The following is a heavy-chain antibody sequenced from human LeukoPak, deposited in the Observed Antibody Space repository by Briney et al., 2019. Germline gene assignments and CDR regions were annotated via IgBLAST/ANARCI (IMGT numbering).Heavy chain of an antibody. D-gene: IGHD3-10*01. J-gene: IGHJ4*02. CDR1: GFTFSSYA. CDR3: ARDLAYYGSGKQNY. Sequence: GGSLRLSCAASGFTFSSYAMHWVRQAPGKGLEWVAVISYDGRNKYYAESVKGRITISRDNSKNTLYLQMNSLRAEDTAVYYCARDLAYYGSGKQNYWGQGTLVTVSS. CDR2: ISYDGRNK. V-gene: IGHV3-30*03.